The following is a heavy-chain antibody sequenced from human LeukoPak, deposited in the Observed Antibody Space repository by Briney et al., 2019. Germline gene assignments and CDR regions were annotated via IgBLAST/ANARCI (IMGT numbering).Heavy chain of an antibody. V-gene: IGHV1-69*15. CDR2: IIPIFGTA. CDR3: ARDSDIVVVPAAMDY. Sequence: ASVKVSCKASGGTFSSYAISWVRQAPGQGLEWMGRIIPIFGTANYAQKFQGRVTITADESTSTAYMELSSLRSEDTAVYYCARDSDIVVVPAAMDYWGQGTLVTVSS. D-gene: IGHD2-2*01. CDR1: GGTFSSYA. J-gene: IGHJ4*02.